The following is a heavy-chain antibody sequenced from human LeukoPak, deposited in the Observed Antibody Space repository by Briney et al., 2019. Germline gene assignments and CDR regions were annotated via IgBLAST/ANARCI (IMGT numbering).Heavy chain of an antibody. V-gene: IGHV3-53*01. Sequence: PGGSLRLSCAASGFTVSAYSMSWVRQAPGKGLECVSVFYAGGHTYYPDSVKGRFTVSGDNFKNTLYLQMNSLRAEDTAVYYCAKRGCDTNGCPYYFDYWGQGTLVTVSS. CDR1: GFTVSAYS. CDR3: AKRGCDTNGCPYYFDY. CDR2: FYAGGHT. D-gene: IGHD2-8*01. J-gene: IGHJ4*02.